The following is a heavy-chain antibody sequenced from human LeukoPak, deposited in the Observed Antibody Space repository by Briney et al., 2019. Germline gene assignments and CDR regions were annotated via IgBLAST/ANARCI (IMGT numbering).Heavy chain of an antibody. D-gene: IGHD2-21*02. CDR2: IWYDGSNK. J-gene: IGHJ3*02. CDR1: GFTFSSYG. V-gene: IGHV3-33*06. CDR3: AKALTDIRPSDAFDI. Sequence: PGGSLRLSCAASGFTFSSYGMHWVRQAPGKGLEWVAVIWYDGSNKYYADSVKGRFTISRDNSKNTLYLQMNSLRAEDTAVYYCAKALTDIRPSDAFDIWGQGTMVTVSS.